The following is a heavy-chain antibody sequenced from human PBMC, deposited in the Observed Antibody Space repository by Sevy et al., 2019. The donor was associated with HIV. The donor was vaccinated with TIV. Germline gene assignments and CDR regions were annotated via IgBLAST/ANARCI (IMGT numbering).Heavy chain of an antibody. J-gene: IGHJ4*02. CDR1: GFTFSSYA. CDR2: ISGSGGST. Sequence: GGSLRLSCAASGFTFSSYAMSWVRQAPGKGLEWVSAISGSGGSTYYADSVKGRFTISRDNSKNTLYLQMNSLRAEDTAVYYCTKFTMLVVVITTHFDYWGQGTLVTVSS. CDR3: TKFTMLVVVITTHFDY. V-gene: IGHV3-23*01. D-gene: IGHD3-22*01.